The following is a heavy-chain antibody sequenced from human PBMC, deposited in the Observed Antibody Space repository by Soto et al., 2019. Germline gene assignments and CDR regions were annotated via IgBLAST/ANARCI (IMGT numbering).Heavy chain of an antibody. CDR2: VSAGGDMT. CDR1: GFTFSSYA. D-gene: IGHD3-10*01. V-gene: IGHV3-23*01. CDR3: ARGDRGGSGSPASYYYSGLDV. J-gene: IGHJ6*02. Sequence: DVQLLESGGDLVQPGGSLRLSCAASGFTFSSYAMSWVRQAPGQGLVWVSSVSAGGDMTYYSDSVKGRFTISRDHSNNALFLQMHSLRAEYTALYYCARGDRGGSGSPASYYYSGLDVWGQGTTVTVSS.